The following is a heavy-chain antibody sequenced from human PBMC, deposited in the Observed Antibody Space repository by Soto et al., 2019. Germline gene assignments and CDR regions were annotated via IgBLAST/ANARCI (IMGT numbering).Heavy chain of an antibody. V-gene: IGHV1-69*12. Sequence: QVQLVQSGAEVKKPGSSVKVSRKASGGTFSSYAISWVRQAPGQGLEWMGGIIPIFGTADYAQKFQGRVTITADESTSTAYMELSSLRSEDTAVYYCAKHYDNWDYYCGMDVWGQGTTVTVSS. D-gene: IGHD3-22*01. CDR2: IIPIFGTA. CDR1: GGTFSSYA. J-gene: IGHJ6*02. CDR3: AKHYDNWDYYCGMDV.